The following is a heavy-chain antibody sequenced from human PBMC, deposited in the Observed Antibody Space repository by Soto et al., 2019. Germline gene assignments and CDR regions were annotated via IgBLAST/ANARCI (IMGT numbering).Heavy chain of an antibody. CDR2: IYHSGST. CDR3: ASFKYSSGWSSPDYYGMDV. Sequence: PSETLSLTCAVSGGSISSSNWWSWVRQPPGKGLEWIGEIYHSGSTNYNPSLKSRVTISVDKSKNQFSLKLSSVTAADTAVYYCASFKYSSGWSSPDYYGMDVWGQGTTVTVSS. CDR1: GGSISSSNW. D-gene: IGHD6-19*01. J-gene: IGHJ6*02. V-gene: IGHV4-4*02.